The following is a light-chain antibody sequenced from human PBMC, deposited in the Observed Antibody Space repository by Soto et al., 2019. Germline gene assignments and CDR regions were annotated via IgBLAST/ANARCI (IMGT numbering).Light chain of an antibody. Sequence: SYELTQPPSVSVAPGKTARITCGGNKIGSKSVHWYQQKPGQAPVLVIYYDSDRPSGIPERFSGSNSGITATLTISRVEAGDEADYYCQVWDSSSDHVVFGGGTKLTVL. CDR1: KIGSKS. V-gene: IGLV3-21*04. CDR3: QVWDSSSDHVV. CDR2: YDS. J-gene: IGLJ2*01.